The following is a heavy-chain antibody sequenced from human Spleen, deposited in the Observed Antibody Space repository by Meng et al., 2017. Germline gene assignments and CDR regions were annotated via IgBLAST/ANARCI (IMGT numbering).Heavy chain of an antibody. CDR3: ARDRDSQMATSYGMDV. CDR1: GYTFTDYY. Sequence: ASVKVSCKPSGYTFTDYYIHWVRHAPGQGLEWMGWISTSNGDTNYAQKLQGRVTMTTDTSTSTAYMELRSLRSDDTAVYYCARDRDSQMATSYGMDVWGQGTTVTVSS. CDR2: ISTSNGDT. V-gene: IGHV1-18*04. J-gene: IGHJ6*02. D-gene: IGHD5-12*01.